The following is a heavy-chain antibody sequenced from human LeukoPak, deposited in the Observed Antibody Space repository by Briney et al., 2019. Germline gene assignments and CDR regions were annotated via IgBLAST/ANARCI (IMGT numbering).Heavy chain of an antibody. V-gene: IGHV3-33*01. CDR1: GFTFSNYG. Sequence: PGGSLRLSCAASGFTFSNYGMHWVRQAPGKGLEWVAGIWYDGSKRNHADSVKGRFTIFRDDSKNTLYLQMNSLRDEDTAVYSCARDLSHGSLEFWGQGTLVTVSS. CDR3: ARDLSHGSLEF. J-gene: IGHJ4*02. D-gene: IGHD3-10*01. CDR2: IWYDGSKR.